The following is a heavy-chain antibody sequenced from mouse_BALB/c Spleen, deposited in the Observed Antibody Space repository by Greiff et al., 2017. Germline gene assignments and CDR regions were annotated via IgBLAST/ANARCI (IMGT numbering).Heavy chain of an antibody. CDR3: ARDGIPFAY. J-gene: IGHJ3*01. V-gene: IGHV5-12-1*01. D-gene: IGHD2-3*01. CDR1: GFAFSSYD. CDR2: ISSGGGST. Sequence: DVHLVESGGGLVKPGGSLKLSCAASGFAFSSYDMSWVRQTPEKRLEWVAYISSGGGSTYYPDTVKGRFTISRDNAKNTLYLQMSSLKSEDTAMYYCARDGIPFAYWGQGTLVTVSA.